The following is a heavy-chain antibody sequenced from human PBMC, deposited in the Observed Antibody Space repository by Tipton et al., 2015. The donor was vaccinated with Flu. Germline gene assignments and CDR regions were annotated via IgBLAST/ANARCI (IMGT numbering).Heavy chain of an antibody. CDR2: VYNSGNS. CDR3: ASADSNISGLKGSFDI. J-gene: IGHJ3*02. CDR1: GGSINNYY. Sequence: TLSLTCSVSGGSINNYYLSWVRQPPGKGLEWIGSVYNSGNSYYNRSLKSRVTITVHPSKSHFSLMLRSVTAADTAAYFCASADSNISGLKGSFDIWGQGTVVSVSS. V-gene: IGHV4-59*05. D-gene: IGHD2-21*01.